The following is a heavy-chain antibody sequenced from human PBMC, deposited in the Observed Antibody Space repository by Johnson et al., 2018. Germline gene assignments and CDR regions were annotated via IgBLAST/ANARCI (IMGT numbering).Heavy chain of an antibody. CDR1: GGTFSSYA. CDR3: AGAPPGSGSPRDAFDI. J-gene: IGHJ3*02. Sequence: VQLVESGAEVKKPGSSVKVSCKASGGTFSSYAISWVRQAPGQGLEWMGGIIPIFGTANYAQKFQGRVTITADESTGTAYMELSSLRSEDTAVYYCAGAPPGSGSPRDAFDIWGQGTMVTVSS. CDR2: IIPIFGTA. V-gene: IGHV1-69*01. D-gene: IGHD1-26*01.